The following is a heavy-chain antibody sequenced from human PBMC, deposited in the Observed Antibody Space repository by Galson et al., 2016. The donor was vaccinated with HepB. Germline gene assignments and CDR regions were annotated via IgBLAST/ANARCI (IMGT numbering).Heavy chain of an antibody. D-gene: IGHD5-18*01. CDR2: IYHSRNT. CDR1: GGSIGIDGYS. J-gene: IGHJ4*02. V-gene: IGHV4-31*01. Sequence: PLSLTCTLPGGSIGIDGYSWSGIRQHPGKGLARSGYIYHSRNTKYNPSLKNPISISIDTTKTQFSLKLSSVTAADTAVYYCARGLGVYSYGPQNHYFDCWGQGALVTVSS. CDR3: ARGLGVYSYGPQNHYFDC.